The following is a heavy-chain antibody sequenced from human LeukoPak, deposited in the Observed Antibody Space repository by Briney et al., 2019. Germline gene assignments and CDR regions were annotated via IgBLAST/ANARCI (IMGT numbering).Heavy chain of an antibody. D-gene: IGHD1-1*01. Sequence: GGSLRLSCAASGSTFSSYAMHWVRQAPGKGLEWVAVISYDGSNKYYADSVKGRFTISRDNSKNTLYLQMNSLRAEDTAVYYCARGGTTDAFDIWGQGTMVTVSS. CDR3: ARGGTTDAFDI. J-gene: IGHJ3*02. CDR2: ISYDGSNK. CDR1: GSTFSSYA. V-gene: IGHV3-30-3*01.